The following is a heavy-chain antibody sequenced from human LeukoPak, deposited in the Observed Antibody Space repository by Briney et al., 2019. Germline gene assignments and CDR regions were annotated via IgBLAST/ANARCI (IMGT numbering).Heavy chain of an antibody. CDR2: TYFRSKWCN. V-gene: IGHV6-1*01. CDR3: AKGRGSGFFDL. D-gene: IGHD3-10*01. CDR1: GDSVSSTNAA. Sequence: SQTLSLTCAIPGDSVSSTNAAWNWLRQSPSRGLEWLGRTYFRSKWCNDYAPSVERRITVNPDTARNQVSLHLRFVTPEDTAIYYCAKGRGSGFFDLWGQGTVVTVSS. J-gene: IGHJ3*01.